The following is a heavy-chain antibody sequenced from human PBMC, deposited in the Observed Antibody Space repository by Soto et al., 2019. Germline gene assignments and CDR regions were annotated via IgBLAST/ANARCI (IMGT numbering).Heavy chain of an antibody. D-gene: IGHD2-15*01. Sequence: GASVKVSCKASGGTFSSYAISWVRQAPGQGLEWMGGIIPIFGTANYAQKFQGRVTITADESTSTAYMELSSLRSEDTAVYYCARGQVVVVAARYYYGMDVWCQGTTVTVSS. J-gene: IGHJ6*02. CDR2: IIPIFGTA. CDR3: ARGQVVVVAARYYYGMDV. CDR1: GGTFSSYA. V-gene: IGHV1-69*13.